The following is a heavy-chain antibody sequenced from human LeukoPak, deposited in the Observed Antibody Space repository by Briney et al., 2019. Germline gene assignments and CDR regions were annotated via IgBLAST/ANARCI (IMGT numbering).Heavy chain of an antibody. V-gene: IGHV3-23*01. CDR3: AKTGAVAPLNWFDP. CDR1: GFTFSNYA. J-gene: IGHJ5*02. CDR2: ISGSGGST. D-gene: IGHD6-19*01. Sequence: PGGSLRLSCAASGFTFSNYAMSWVRQAPGKGLEWVSTISGSGGSTYCADSVKGRFTISRDTSKNTLYLQMNSLRAEDTAVYYCAKTGAVAPLNWFDPWGQGTLVTVSS.